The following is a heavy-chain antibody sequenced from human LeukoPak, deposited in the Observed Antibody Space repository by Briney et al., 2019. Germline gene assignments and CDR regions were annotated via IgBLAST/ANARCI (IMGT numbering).Heavy chain of an antibody. CDR2: IIPILGIA. Sequence: GASVKVSCKASGGTFSSYAISWVRQAPGQGLEWMGRIIPILGIANYAQKFQGRVTITAGKSTSTAYMELSSLRSEDTAVYYCARDSRSVGYGSGSYYNNWGQGTLVTVSS. CDR3: ARDSRSVGYGSGSYYNN. D-gene: IGHD3-10*01. V-gene: IGHV1-69*04. CDR1: GGTFSSYA. J-gene: IGHJ4*02.